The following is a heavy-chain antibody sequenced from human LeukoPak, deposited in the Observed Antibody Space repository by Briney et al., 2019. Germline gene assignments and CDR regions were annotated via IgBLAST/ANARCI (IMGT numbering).Heavy chain of an antibody. Sequence: GGSLRLSCAAAGFTVGENYMSWVRQARGKGLEWVSIVYSGGTTYYADPVKGRFTIPRDNSKNTLYLQMCSLRAEDTAVYYCVRDRWPGLGDFWGQGTTVTVSS. D-gene: IGHD6-19*01. J-gene: IGHJ6*02. CDR1: GFTVGENY. CDR2: VYSGGTT. V-gene: IGHV3-66*01. CDR3: VRDRWPGLGDF.